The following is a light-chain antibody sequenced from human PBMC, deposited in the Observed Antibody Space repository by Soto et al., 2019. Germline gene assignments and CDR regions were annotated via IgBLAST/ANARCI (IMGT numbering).Light chain of an antibody. Sequence: IQMTQSPSSLSASVGDRVTITCRASQGIGNYLAWYQQKPGKVPKLLIYAASTLQSGVPSRFSGSGSGTDFTLTISSLQPEDVATYYCQQYETFSGTFGPGTKVHIK. CDR3: QQYETFSGT. CDR1: QGIGNY. CDR2: AAS. J-gene: IGKJ1*01. V-gene: IGKV1-27*01.